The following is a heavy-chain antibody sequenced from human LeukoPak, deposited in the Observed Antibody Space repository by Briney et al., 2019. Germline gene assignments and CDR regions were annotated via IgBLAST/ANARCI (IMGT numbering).Heavy chain of an antibody. Sequence: SETLSLTCTVSGASLSRSRYSWGWLRQPPGKGLEWVGTFHSNGNTYYNPSLKSRVTIYVDSSKNQLSLNLGSLTAADTAVYYCARLPTGYPNWVDPWGQGTLVTVSS. J-gene: IGHJ5*02. CDR1: GASLSRSRYS. D-gene: IGHD3-16*02. CDR3: ARLPTGYPNWVDP. V-gene: IGHV4-39*01. CDR2: FHSNGNT.